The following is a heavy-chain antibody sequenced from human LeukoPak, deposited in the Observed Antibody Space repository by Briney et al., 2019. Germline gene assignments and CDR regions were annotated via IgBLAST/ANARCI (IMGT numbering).Heavy chain of an antibody. Sequence: SGGFLRLSCAASGFTFSNYWMHWVRQAPGKGLVWVSRINSDGRSTNYADSVKGRFTISRDNAKKSVYLHMSSLRAEDTALYYCARLSAYYYGSYFYYYMDVWGKGTTVTVSS. V-gene: IGHV3-74*01. CDR3: ARLSAYYYGSYFYYYMDV. J-gene: IGHJ6*03. CDR1: GFTFSNYW. D-gene: IGHD3-10*01. CDR2: INSDGRST.